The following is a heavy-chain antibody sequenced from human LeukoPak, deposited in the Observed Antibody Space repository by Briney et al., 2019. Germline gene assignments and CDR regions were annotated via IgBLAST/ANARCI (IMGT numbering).Heavy chain of an antibody. V-gene: IGHV3-7*01. CDR3: ARFGYVAAVDL. CDR1: GFSFSAYW. Sequence: GGSLRLSCAASGFSFSAYWMTWFRQAPGTGLEWVANINPAGNETYYVDPVKGRFTISRDNAKNLLYLQMNSLRAEDTAVYYCARFGYVAAVDLWGQGTLVTVSS. D-gene: IGHD2-15*01. CDR2: INPAGNET. J-gene: IGHJ4*02.